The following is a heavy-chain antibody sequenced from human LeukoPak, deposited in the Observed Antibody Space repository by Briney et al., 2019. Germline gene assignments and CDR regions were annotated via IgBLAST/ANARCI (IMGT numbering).Heavy chain of an antibody. J-gene: IGHJ4*02. CDR2: TSRAGDT. Sequence: AGGSLRLSCAASGFTLSNYDMHWVRQFRGKGLEWVSATSRAGDTYYPGSVKGRFTISRENAKNSFYLQMNSLRAGDTAVYYCARAIFNWGRYYFDLWGQGTLVTVSS. CDR1: GFTLSNYD. CDR3: ARAIFNWGRYYFDL. D-gene: IGHD7-27*01. V-gene: IGHV3-13*01.